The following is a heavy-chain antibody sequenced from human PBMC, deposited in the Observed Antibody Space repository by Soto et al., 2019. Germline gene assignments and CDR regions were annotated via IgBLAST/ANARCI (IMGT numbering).Heavy chain of an antibody. D-gene: IGHD4-4*01. CDR2: TSSDESIK. J-gene: IGHJ4*02. CDR1: GFAFNTYG. CDR3: AKKLPGSVMSCPDY. Sequence: PWGSLRLSCAASGFAFNTYGMHWVRQAPGKGLEWVAATSSDESIKTYSDSAKGRFTIPRDNSRNRLYLQMDSLRAEDTALYYCAKKLPGSVMSCPDYWGRGTQVTVSS. V-gene: IGHV3-30*18.